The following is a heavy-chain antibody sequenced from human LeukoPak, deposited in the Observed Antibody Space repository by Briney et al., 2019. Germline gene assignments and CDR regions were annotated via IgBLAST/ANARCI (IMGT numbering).Heavy chain of an antibody. J-gene: IGHJ4*02. CDR1: GFTFSNYW. D-gene: IGHD3-10*01. CDR2: INGDGTVT. Sequence: GGSLRLSCAVSGFTFSNYWMHWVRRAPGKGLVWVSRINGDGTVTFYADSVKGRFTISRDNAKNTLFLQMNSLRAEDTAVYYCTPGGGRGTLVTVSS. CDR3: TPG. V-gene: IGHV3-74*01.